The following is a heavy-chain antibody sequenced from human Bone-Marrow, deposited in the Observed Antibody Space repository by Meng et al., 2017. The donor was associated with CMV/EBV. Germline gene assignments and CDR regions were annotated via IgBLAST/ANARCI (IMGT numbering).Heavy chain of an antibody. D-gene: IGHD6-19*01. CDR1: GYTFTSYY. CDR2: INPSGGST. Sequence: ASVKVSCKASGYTFTSYYMHWVRQAPGQGLEWMGIINPSGGSTSYAQKFQGRVTMTRDTSTSTVYMELSSLRSEDTAVYYCARAPLLCGWYWGLFDYWGQGKLVTVDS. CDR3: ARAPLLCGWYWGLFDY. V-gene: IGHV1-46*01. J-gene: IGHJ4*02.